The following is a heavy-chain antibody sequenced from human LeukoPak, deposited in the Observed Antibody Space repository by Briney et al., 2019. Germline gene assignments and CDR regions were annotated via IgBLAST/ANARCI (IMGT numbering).Heavy chain of an antibody. CDR2: IYYSGTT. CDR3: ARRHHNWDY. CDR1: GGSISSYY. J-gene: IGHJ4*02. Sequence: PSETLSLTCTVSGGSISSYYWNWIRQSPGKGLEWIGYIYYSGTTNYNPSLKSRVTISIDTSKNQFSLKLGSVTAADTAVYYCARRHHNWDYWGQGTLVTVSS. D-gene: IGHD5-24*01. V-gene: IGHV4-59*08.